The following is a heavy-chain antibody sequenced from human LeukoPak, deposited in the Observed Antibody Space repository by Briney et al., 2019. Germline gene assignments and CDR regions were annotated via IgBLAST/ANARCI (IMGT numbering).Heavy chain of an antibody. J-gene: IGHJ4*02. Sequence: GGSLRLSCAASGFTFSSYAMSWVRRAPGKGLEWVSAISGSGGSTYYADSVKGRFTISRDNSRDTLYLQMNSLRAEDTAVYYCAKGYYDYVWGSYYFDYWGQGTLVTVSS. CDR1: GFTFSSYA. CDR3: AKGYYDYVWGSYYFDY. D-gene: IGHD3-16*01. V-gene: IGHV3-23*01. CDR2: ISGSGGST.